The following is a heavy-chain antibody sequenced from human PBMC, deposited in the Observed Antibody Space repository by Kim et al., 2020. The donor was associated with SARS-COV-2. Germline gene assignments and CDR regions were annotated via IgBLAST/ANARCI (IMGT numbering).Heavy chain of an antibody. CDR2: IYPGDSDT. CDR3: ARHTNDAYCGGEGVCVDP. Sequence: GESLKISCKGSGYSFTSYWIGWVRQMPGKGLEWMGIIYPGDSDTRYSPSFQGQVTISADKSISTAYLQWSSLKASDTAMYYCARHTNDAYCGGEGVCVDPWGQGTLVTVSS. CDR1: GYSFTSYW. D-gene: IGHD2-21*01. J-gene: IGHJ5*02. V-gene: IGHV5-51*01.